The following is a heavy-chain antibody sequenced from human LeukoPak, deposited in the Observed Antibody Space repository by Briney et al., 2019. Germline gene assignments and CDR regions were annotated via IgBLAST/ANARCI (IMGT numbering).Heavy chain of an antibody. D-gene: IGHD3-16*01. Sequence: GASVKVSCKASGYTFTGYYMHWVRQTPGQGLEWMGRINPNSGGTNYAQKFQGRVTMTRDTSIRTAYMELSRLRSDDTAVYYCARDLGRDYYMDVWGKGTTVTVSS. CDR2: INPNSGGT. V-gene: IGHV1-2*06. CDR1: GYTFTGYY. J-gene: IGHJ6*03. CDR3: ARDLGRDYYMDV.